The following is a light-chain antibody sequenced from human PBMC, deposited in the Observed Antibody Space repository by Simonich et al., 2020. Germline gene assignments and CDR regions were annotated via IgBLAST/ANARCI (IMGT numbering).Light chain of an antibody. CDR1: QGVSSSY. CDR2: GAS. CDR3: QQYGSSPLT. V-gene: IGKV3-20*01. Sequence: EIVVAQSPGTLSLSPGERATPPCTARQGVSSSYVAWYQQKPGQAPRLLIYGASSRATGIPDRFSGSGSGTDFTLTISRLEPEDFAVYYCQQYGSSPLTFGGGTKVEIK. J-gene: IGKJ4*01.